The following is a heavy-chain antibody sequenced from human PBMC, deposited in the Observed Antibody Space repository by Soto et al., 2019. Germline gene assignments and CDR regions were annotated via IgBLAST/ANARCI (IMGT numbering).Heavy chain of an antibody. CDR2: IIPIFGTA. Sequence: SVKVSCKASGGTFSSYAISWVRQAPGQGLEWMGGIIPIFGTANYAQKFQGRVTITADESASTAYMELSSLRSEDTAVYYCARPIQYYFDTSAQSSWFDPWGQGTLVTVSS. J-gene: IGHJ5*02. V-gene: IGHV1-69*13. D-gene: IGHD3-22*01. CDR1: GGTFSSYA. CDR3: ARPIQYYFDTSAQSSWFDP.